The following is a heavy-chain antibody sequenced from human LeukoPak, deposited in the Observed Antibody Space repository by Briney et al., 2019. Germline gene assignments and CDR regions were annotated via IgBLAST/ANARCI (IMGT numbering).Heavy chain of an antibody. CDR2: IIPIFGTA. CDR3: ARERSSGWSPFDY. V-gene: IGHV1-69*13. CDR1: GGTLSSYA. J-gene: IGHJ4*02. Sequence: GASVKVSCKASGGTLSSYAISWVRQAPGQGLEWMGGIIPIFGTANYAQKFQGRVTITADESTSTAYMELSSLRSEDTAVYCCARERSSGWSPFDYWGQGTLVTVSS. D-gene: IGHD6-19*01.